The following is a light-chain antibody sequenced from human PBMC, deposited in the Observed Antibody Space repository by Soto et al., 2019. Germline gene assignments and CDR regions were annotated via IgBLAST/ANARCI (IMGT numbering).Light chain of an antibody. J-gene: IGKJ2*01. Sequence: EIVMTQTPLSLSVTPGQPASISCKSSQSLLYSDGKTYFYWYLQKPGQPPQLLINEVSNRFSGVSDRFSGSGSGTDYTLKISRVEAEDVGVYYCMQGTQVPYTFGQGTKLEIK. CDR3: MQGTQVPYT. CDR1: QSLLYSDGKTY. V-gene: IGKV2D-29*01. CDR2: EVS.